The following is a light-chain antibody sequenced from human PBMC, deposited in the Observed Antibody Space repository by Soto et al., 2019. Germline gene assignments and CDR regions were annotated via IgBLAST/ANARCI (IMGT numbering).Light chain of an antibody. V-gene: IGLV2-14*01. Sequence: QSVLTQPASVSGSPGQSITISCTGTSGDVGVYNFVSWYQQHPGKAPKLIIYEVNNRPSGVSNRFSGSKSGNTASLTISGLQAEDEADYYCSSYTSSSTLVVFGGGTQLTVL. CDR1: SGDVGVYNF. CDR2: EVN. J-gene: IGLJ7*01. CDR3: SSYTSSSTLVV.